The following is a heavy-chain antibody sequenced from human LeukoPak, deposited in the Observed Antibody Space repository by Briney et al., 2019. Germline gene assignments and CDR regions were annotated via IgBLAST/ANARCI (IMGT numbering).Heavy chain of an antibody. J-gene: IGHJ4*02. CDR1: GFTFSSYW. D-gene: IGHD6-19*01. CDR2: IKKDGSEK. V-gene: IGHV3-7*03. Sequence: PGGSLRLSCAASGFTFSSYWMNWVRQAPGNALEWVAYIKKDGSEKYYVDSVKGRFTISRDNAKNSLYLQMNSLRAEDPAVYHCAKHLPAPGSGWLDYWGQGTLVTVSS. CDR3: AKHLPAPGSGWLDY.